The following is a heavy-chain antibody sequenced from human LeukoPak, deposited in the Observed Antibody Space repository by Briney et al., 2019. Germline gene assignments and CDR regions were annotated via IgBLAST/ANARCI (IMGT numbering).Heavy chain of an antibody. Sequence: EASVKVSCKASGYTFTAYYMHWVRQAPGQGLEWVGRINPVNGGTDYAQNFQGRVTMTRDTSISTAYMDLSSLRSDDTAVYYCARLYQQSKWKYYYYYMDVWGKGTAVTVSS. V-gene: IGHV1-2*06. CDR1: GYTFTAYY. CDR2: INPVNGGT. J-gene: IGHJ6*03. D-gene: IGHD1-1*01. CDR3: ARLYQQSKWKYYYYYMDV.